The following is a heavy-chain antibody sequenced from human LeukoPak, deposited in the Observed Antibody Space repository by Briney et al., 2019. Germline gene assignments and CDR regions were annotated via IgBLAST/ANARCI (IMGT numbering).Heavy chain of an antibody. Sequence: GGSLRLSCSASGFIFSNYAMYWVRQAPGKGLEWVANIKQGGSEKYYVDSVKGRFTISRDNAKNSLYLQMNSLRAEHTAVYYCARDFGLRCSGGTCYSVYYYGMDVWGKGTTVTVSS. D-gene: IGHD2-15*01. CDR3: ARDFGLRCSGGTCYSVYYYGMDV. CDR1: GFIFSNYA. CDR2: IKQGGSEK. J-gene: IGHJ6*04. V-gene: IGHV3-7*03.